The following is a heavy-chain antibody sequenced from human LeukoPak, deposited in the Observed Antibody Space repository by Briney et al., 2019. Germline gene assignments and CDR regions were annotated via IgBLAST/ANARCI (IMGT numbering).Heavy chain of an antibody. J-gene: IGHJ4*02. Sequence: GESLKISCKGSGYSFTSYWIGWVRQMPGKGLEWMGIIYPGDSDTRYSPSFQGQVTISADKSISTAYLQWSSPKASDTAMYYCARQGFTVTRYFDYWGQGTLVTVSS. CDR3: ARQGFTVTRYFDY. CDR1: GYSFTSYW. V-gene: IGHV5-51*01. D-gene: IGHD4-17*01. CDR2: IYPGDSDT.